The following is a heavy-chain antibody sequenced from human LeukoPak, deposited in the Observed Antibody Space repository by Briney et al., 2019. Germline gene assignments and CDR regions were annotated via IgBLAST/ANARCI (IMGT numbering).Heavy chain of an antibody. V-gene: IGHV3-7*01. CDR3: ATYSGAHHKTFDY. CDR2: IREDGSEK. Sequence: GSLRLSCADSGFTFSNYGMSWVRPAPGKGLEWVGHIREDGSEKYYLDSVEGRFTISRDNAKSSLYQQLNSLRVDDTAVYYCATYSGAHHKTFDYWGRGTLVTVSS. D-gene: IGHD1-26*01. J-gene: IGHJ4*02. CDR1: GFTFSNYG.